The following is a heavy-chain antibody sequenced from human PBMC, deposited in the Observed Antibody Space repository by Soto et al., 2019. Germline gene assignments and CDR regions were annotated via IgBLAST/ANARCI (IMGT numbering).Heavy chain of an antibody. CDR1: GFTFSSYA. J-gene: IGHJ4*02. CDR2: ISYDGSNK. Sequence: QVPLVESGGGVVQPGRSLRLSCAASGFTFSSYAMHWVRQAPGKGLEWVAVISYDGSNKYYADSVKGRFTISRDNSKNTLYLQMNSLRAEDTAVYYCARDDLGYSYGTPSDYWGQGTLVTVSS. V-gene: IGHV3-30-3*01. CDR3: ARDDLGYSYGTPSDY. D-gene: IGHD5-18*01.